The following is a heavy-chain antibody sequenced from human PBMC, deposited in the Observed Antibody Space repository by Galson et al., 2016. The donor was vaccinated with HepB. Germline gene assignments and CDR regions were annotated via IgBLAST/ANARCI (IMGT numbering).Heavy chain of an antibody. Sequence: SLRLSCAASGFTFSGYGMPWVRQAPGKGLEWVAADSVHGGRKWYADSVKGRFTISRDNPNNMLFLQMSSLRADDTAVYYCAKRHEYCPPVGCSVDYWGQGTLVSVSS. CDR3: AKRHEYCPPVGCSVDY. D-gene: IGHD2/OR15-2a*01. V-gene: IGHV3-30*18. J-gene: IGHJ4*02. CDR1: GFTFSGYG. CDR2: DSVHGGRK.